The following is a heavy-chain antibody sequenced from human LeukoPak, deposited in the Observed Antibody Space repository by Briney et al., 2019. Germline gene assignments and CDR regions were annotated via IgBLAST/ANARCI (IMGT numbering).Heavy chain of an antibody. D-gene: IGHD3-9*01. Sequence: GGSLRLSCADSGFTFSSYAMSWVRQAPGKGLEWVSAISGSGGSTYYADSVKGRFTISRDNSKNTLYLQMNSLRAEDTALYYCAKENEVDLTSYYFDYWGQGTLVTVSS. V-gene: IGHV3-23*01. CDR2: ISGSGGST. CDR1: GFTFSSYA. J-gene: IGHJ4*02. CDR3: AKENEVDLTSYYFDY.